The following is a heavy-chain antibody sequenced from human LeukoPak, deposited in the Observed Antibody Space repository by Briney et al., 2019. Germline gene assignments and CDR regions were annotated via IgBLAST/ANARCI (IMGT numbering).Heavy chain of an antibody. CDR3: ARPYARGYHRAFDI. CDR2: INPNSGGT. J-gene: IGHJ3*02. CDR1: GYTFTGYY. D-gene: IGHD5-18*01. V-gene: IGHV1-2*02. Sequence: ASVKVSCKASGYTFTGYYMHWVRQAPGQGLEWMGWINPNSGGTNYAQKFQGRVTMTRDTSISTAYMELSRLRSDDTAVYYCARPYARGYHRAFDIWGQGTMVIVSS.